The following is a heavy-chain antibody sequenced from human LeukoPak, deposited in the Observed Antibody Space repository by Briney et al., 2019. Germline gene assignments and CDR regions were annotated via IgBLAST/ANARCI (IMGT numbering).Heavy chain of an antibody. D-gene: IGHD3-10*01. Sequence: GGSLRLSCAASGFTFSSYSMNWVRQAPGKGLEWVSYISSSSSTIYYADSVKGRFTISRDNAKNSLYLQMNSLRAEDTAVYYCAKCSNYYGSGSYYGPFDYWGQGTLVIVSS. CDR3: AKCSNYYGSGSYYGPFDY. V-gene: IGHV3-48*01. CDR2: ISSSSSTI. CDR1: GFTFSSYS. J-gene: IGHJ4*02.